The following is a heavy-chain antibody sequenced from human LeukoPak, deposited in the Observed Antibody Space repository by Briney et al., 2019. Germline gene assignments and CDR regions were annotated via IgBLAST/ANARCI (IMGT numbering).Heavy chain of an antibody. D-gene: IGHD3-9*01. J-gene: IGHJ4*02. V-gene: IGHV4-39*01. CDR3: ARHVPSPYYDILTGGFDY. Sequence: SETLSLTCTVSGGSISSSSYYWGWIRQPPGKGLEWIGSIYYSGSTYYNPSLKSRVTISVDTSKNQFSLKLSSVTAADTAVYYCARHVPSPYYDILTGGFDYWGQGTLVTVSS. CDR2: IYYSGST. CDR1: GGSISSSSYY.